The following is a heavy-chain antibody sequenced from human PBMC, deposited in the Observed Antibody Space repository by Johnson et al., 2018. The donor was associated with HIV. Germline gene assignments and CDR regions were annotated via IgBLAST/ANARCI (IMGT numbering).Heavy chain of an antibody. V-gene: IGHV3-30*18. CDR1: GFTFDDYA. Sequence: QMLLVESGGGLVQPGRSLRLSCAASGFTFDDYAMHWVRQAPGKGLEWVAVLTYDGSNKYYADSVKGRFTISRDNSKNTLYLQMNSLRAEDTAVYYCAKGLGRAAAGTRNAFEIWGQGTMVTVSS. CDR3: AKGLGRAAAGTRNAFEI. D-gene: IGHD6-13*01. CDR2: LTYDGSNK. J-gene: IGHJ3*02.